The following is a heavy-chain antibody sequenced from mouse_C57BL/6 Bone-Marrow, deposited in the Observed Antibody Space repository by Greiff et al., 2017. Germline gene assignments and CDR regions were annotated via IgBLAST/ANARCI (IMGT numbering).Heavy chain of an antibody. D-gene: IGHD1-1*01. CDR3: ARSHYYGSSYDYAMDY. V-gene: IGHV8-8*01. J-gene: IGHJ4*01. Sequence: QVTLKECGPGILQPSQTLSLTCSFSGFSLSTFGMGVGWIRQPSGKGLEWLAHIWWDDDKYYNPALKSLLTISKDTSKSQVFLKVANVDTADTATYYCARSHYYGSSYDYAMDYWGQGTSVTVSS. CDR1: GFSLSTFGMG. CDR2: IWWDDDK.